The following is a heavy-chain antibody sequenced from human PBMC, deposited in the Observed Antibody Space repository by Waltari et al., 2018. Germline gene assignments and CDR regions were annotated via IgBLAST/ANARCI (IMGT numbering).Heavy chain of an antibody. J-gene: IGHJ6*02. CDR3: ARDSYSSGWFPQGGYYYYGMDV. V-gene: IGHV1-18*01. CDR2: ISVYNGNT. Sequence: GLEWMGWISVYNGNTNYAQKLQGRVTMTTDTSTSTAYMELRSLRSDDTAMYYCARDSYSSGWFPQGGYYYYGMDVWGQGTTVTVSS. D-gene: IGHD6-19*01.